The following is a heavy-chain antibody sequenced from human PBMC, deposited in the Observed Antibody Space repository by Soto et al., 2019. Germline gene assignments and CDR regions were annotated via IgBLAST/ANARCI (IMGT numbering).Heavy chain of an antibody. Sequence: QVQLVQSGAGVKKPGSSVKVSCKASGGTFSSYTISWVRQAPGQGLEWMGRIIPILGIANYAQKFQGRVTITADKSTSTAYMELSSLRSEDTAVYYCAREGLRWRHWYFDLWGRGTLVTVSS. CDR3: AREGLRWRHWYFDL. CDR1: GGTFSSYT. J-gene: IGHJ2*01. CDR2: IIPILGIA. V-gene: IGHV1-69*08. D-gene: IGHD4-17*01.